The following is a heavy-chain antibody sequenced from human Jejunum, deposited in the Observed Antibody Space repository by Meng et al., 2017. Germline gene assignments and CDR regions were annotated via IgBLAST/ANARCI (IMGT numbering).Heavy chain of an antibody. CDR2: IYWDDDK. V-gene: IGHV2-5*02. D-gene: IGHD6-13*01. CDR1: GFSLSTSGVG. J-gene: IGHJ4*02. Sequence: QITFKESGPTLVHPPPTLPLTCTFSGFSLSTSGVGVGWIRQPPGKALDYLALIYWDDDKRYSPSLRSRLTIAKDTSKNQVVLTMTNMDPVDTATYYCAHRLGPSSRSWDVGYFDYWGQGTLVTVSS. CDR3: AHRLGPSSRSWDVGYFDY.